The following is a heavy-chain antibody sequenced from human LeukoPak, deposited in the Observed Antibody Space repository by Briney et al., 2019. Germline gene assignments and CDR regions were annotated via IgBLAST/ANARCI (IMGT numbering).Heavy chain of an antibody. Sequence: GGSLRLSCAASGFTFNTFGITWVRQAPGKGLEWVSSISSSSSYIYYADSVKGRFTISRDNAKNSLYLQMNSLRAEDTAVYYCARDLMGAHSPFDYWGQGTLVTVSS. D-gene: IGHD1-26*01. J-gene: IGHJ4*02. CDR2: ISSSSSYI. CDR1: GFTFNTFG. CDR3: ARDLMGAHSPFDY. V-gene: IGHV3-21*01.